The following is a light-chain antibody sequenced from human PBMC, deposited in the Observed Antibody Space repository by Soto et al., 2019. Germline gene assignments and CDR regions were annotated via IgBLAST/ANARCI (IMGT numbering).Light chain of an antibody. CDR3: QQLNSYQWT. J-gene: IGKJ1*01. V-gene: IGKV1-9*01. Sequence: DIQLTQSPSFLSASVGERVTFTCRASQGISSYLAWYQQKPGKAPKLLIYAASTLQSGVPSRFSGSGSGTEFTLTISSLQPEDFATYSCQQLNSYQWTFGQGTKVDIK. CDR2: AAS. CDR1: QGISSY.